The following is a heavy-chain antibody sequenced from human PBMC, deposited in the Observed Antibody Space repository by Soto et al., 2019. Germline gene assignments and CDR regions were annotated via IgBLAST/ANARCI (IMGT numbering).Heavy chain of an antibody. Sequence: QVQLVQSGAEVRKPGASVTVSCRSSGDSFNDYYIHWVRQAPGQGFEWMGWINPNGGVTKYAQKFQGWVSMTRDPSIRTVYMQLSRIRSDDTAVYYCARESGGATATLDYYYFYMDVWGTGTTVTVSS. CDR2: INPNGGVT. J-gene: IGHJ6*03. V-gene: IGHV1-2*04. CDR3: ARESGGATATLDYYYFYMDV. D-gene: IGHD5-12*01. CDR1: GDSFNDYY.